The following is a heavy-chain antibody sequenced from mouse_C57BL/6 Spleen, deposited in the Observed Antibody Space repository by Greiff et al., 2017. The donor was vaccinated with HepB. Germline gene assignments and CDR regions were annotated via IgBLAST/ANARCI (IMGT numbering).Heavy chain of an antibody. CDR1: GYTFTSYW. CDR2: IYPGSGST. D-gene: IGHD2-4*01. CDR3: ARRLSYDDDGDYYAMDY. J-gene: IGHJ4*01. V-gene: IGHV1-55*01. Sequence: QVQLQQPGAELVKPGASVKMSCKASGYTFTSYWITWVKQRPGQGLEWIGDIYPGSGSTNYNEKFKSKATLTVDTSSSTAYMQLSSLTSEDSAVYYCARRLSYDDDGDYYAMDYWGQGTSVTVSS.